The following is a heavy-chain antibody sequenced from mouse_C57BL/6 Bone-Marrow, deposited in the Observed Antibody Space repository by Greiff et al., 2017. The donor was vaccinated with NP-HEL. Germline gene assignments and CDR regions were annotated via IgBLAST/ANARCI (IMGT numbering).Heavy chain of an antibody. J-gene: IGHJ4*01. Sequence: QAQLKQSGPGLVQPSQSLSITCTVSGFSLTSYGVHWVRQSPGKGLEWLGVIWSGGSTDYNAAFISRLSISKDNSKSQVFFKMNSLQADDTAIYYCARILLYYYGSSPMDYWGQGTSVTVSS. D-gene: IGHD1-1*01. CDR3: ARILLYYYGSSPMDY. CDR2: IWSGGST. CDR1: GFSLTSYG. V-gene: IGHV2-2*01.